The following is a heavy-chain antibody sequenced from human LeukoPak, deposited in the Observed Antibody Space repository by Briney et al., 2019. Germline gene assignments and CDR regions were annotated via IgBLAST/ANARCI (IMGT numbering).Heavy chain of an antibody. CDR3: ARGTIAAVLYYFDY. D-gene: IGHD6-13*01. Sequence: SVKVSCKASGGTFSSYAISWVRQAPGQGLEWTGGIIPIFGTANYAQKFQGRVTMTRDTSTSTVYMELSSLRSEDTAVYYCARGTIAAVLYYFDYWGQGTLVTVSS. J-gene: IGHJ4*02. CDR1: GGTFSSYA. CDR2: IIPIFGTA. V-gene: IGHV1-69*05.